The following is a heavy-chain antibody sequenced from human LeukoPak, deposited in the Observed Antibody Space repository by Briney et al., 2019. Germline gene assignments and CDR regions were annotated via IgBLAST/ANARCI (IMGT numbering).Heavy chain of an antibody. V-gene: IGHV3-30*18. Sequence: QPGRSLRLSCAASGFTFSSYGMHWVRQAPGKGLEWVAVISYDGSNKYYADSVKGRFTISRDNSKNTLYLQMNSLRAEDTAVYYCAKVITMVRGVIPRTDAYYYNGMDVWGQGTTVTVSS. CDR2: ISYDGSNK. J-gene: IGHJ6*02. D-gene: IGHD3-10*01. CDR3: AKVITMVRGVIPRTDAYYYNGMDV. CDR1: GFTFSSYG.